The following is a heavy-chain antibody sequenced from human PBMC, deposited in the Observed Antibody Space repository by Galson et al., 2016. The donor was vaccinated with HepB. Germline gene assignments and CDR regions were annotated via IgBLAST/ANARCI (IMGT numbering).Heavy chain of an antibody. D-gene: IGHD1/OR15-1a*01. CDR3: ATAPVGCSWNSCYLHY. J-gene: IGHJ4*02. Sequence: ETLSLTCAVSGGSISNNYWCNWVRQPPGKGLEWIAEIHPDGRTNYNPSLKSRVTLSVDKSNNQFSLKLTSATAADTAVYYRATAPVGCSWNSCYLHYGGQGTLVTVSS. CDR2: IHPDGRT. CDR1: GGSISNNYW. V-gene: IGHV4-4*02.